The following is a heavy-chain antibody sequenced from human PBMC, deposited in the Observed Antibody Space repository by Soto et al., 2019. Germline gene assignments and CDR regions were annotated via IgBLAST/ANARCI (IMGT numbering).Heavy chain of an antibody. CDR2: IIPIFGTA. Sequence: QVQLVQSGAEVKKPGSSVKASCKASGGTFSSYAISWVRQAPGQGLEWMGGIIPIFGTANYAQKFQGRVTITADESTSTAYMELSSLRSEDTAVYYCARLSEGYCSGGSCDNWFDPWGQGTLVTVSS. V-gene: IGHV1-69*01. D-gene: IGHD2-15*01. CDR3: ARLSEGYCSGGSCDNWFDP. CDR1: GGTFSSYA. J-gene: IGHJ5*02.